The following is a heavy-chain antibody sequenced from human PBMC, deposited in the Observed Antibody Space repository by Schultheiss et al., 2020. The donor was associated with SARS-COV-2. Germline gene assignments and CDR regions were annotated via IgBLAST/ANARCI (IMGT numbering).Heavy chain of an antibody. D-gene: IGHD1-26*01. CDR1: GGSISSSSYY. CDR2: IYHSGST. V-gene: IGHV4-39*07. Sequence: SETLSLTCTVSGGSISSSSYYWGWIRQPPGKGLEWIGSIYHSGSTYYNPSLKSRVTISVDTSKNQFSLKLSSVTAADTAVYYCAAHSAGPQTGDDAFDIWGQGTMVTVSS. J-gene: IGHJ3*02. CDR3: AAHSAGPQTGDDAFDI.